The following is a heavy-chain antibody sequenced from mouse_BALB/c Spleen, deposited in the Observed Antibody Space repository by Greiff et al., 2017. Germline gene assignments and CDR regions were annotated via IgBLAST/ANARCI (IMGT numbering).Heavy chain of an antibody. CDR3: ERRGTAGATDGFDY. J-gene: IGHJ2*01. V-gene: IGHV1-77*01. D-gene: IGHD3-2*01. CDR2: IYPGSGNT. Sequence: VQLQQSGAELARPGASVKLSCKASGYTFTDYYINWVKQRTGQGLEWIGEIYPGSGNTYYNEKFKGKATLTADKSSSTAYMQLSSLTSEDSAVYVCERRGTAGATDGFDYWGQGTTLTVSS. CDR1: GYTFTDYY.